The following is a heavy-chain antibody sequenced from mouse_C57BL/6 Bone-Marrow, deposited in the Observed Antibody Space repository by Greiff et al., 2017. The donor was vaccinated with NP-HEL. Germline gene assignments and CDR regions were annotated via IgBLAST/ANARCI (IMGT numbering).Heavy chain of an antibody. CDR3: ARSVTTAQTGYFDY. D-gene: IGHD1-2*01. J-gene: IGHJ2*01. CDR1: GYTFTSYG. CDR2: IYHRSGNT. Sequence: VQLQQSGAELARPGASVKLSCKASGYTFTSYGISWVKQRTGQGLEWIGEIYHRSGNTYYNEKFKGKATLTADKSSSTAYMELRSLTSEDSAVYFCARSVTTAQTGYFDYWGQGTTLTVSS. V-gene: IGHV1-81*01.